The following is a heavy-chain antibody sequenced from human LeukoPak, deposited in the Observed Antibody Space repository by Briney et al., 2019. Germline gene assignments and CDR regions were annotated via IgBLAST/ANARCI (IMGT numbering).Heavy chain of an antibody. V-gene: IGHV4-59*01. D-gene: IGHD3-10*01. Sequence: SETLSLTCTVSGGSINSFYWSWIRQSPGKGLEWIGNIYYHGNTYYNPSLESRVTISIDTSKRQFSLKLTSVTAADTAVYYCARVEGVVRGLSPPSIKSRVYFDYWGQGALVTVSS. J-gene: IGHJ4*02. CDR1: GGSINSFY. CDR2: IYYHGNT. CDR3: ARVEGVVRGLSPPSIKSRVYFDY.